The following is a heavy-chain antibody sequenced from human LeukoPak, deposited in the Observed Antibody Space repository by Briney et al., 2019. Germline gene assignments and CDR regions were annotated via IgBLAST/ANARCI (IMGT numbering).Heavy chain of an antibody. CDR2: IFYTGGT. Sequence: SETLSLTCTVSGXSMSPYYWSWVRQPPGKGPEYVVYIFYTGGTNYNTSLKRRVTVSLDTSKNQYSLKLSSVTATDTAVYYGARLGFCRGDNCLDDYWGQGTLVTVSS. V-gene: IGHV4-59*08. J-gene: IGHJ4*02. D-gene: IGHD2-15*01. CDR1: GXSMSPYY. CDR3: ARLGFCRGDNCLDDY.